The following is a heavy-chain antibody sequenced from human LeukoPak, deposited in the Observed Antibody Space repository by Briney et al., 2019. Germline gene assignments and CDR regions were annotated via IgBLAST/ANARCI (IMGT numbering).Heavy chain of an antibody. Sequence: SGESLRLSCAASGFNFRDYYMSWIRQAPGKGLEWISYISNSGNSMQYSDSVKGRFSISRDNAKNSLFLQMSSLRAEDTAVYYCAHVGLGTSGAYWGRGTLVTVSS. J-gene: IGHJ4*02. CDR3: AHVGLGTSGAY. D-gene: IGHD3/OR15-3a*01. CDR2: ISNSGNSM. V-gene: IGHV3-11*01. CDR1: GFNFRDYY.